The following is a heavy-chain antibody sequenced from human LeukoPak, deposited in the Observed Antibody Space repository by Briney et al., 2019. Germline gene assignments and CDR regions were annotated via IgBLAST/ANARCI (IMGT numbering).Heavy chain of an antibody. J-gene: IGHJ4*02. Sequence: GGSLRLSCAASGFTFSSYEMNWVRQAPGKGLEWVSYISSSGSTTYYADSVKGRFTISRDNAKNSLYLQMNSLRAEDTAVYYCARDVAAVDTAMVDYWGQGTLVTVSS. V-gene: IGHV3-48*03. CDR2: ISSSGSTT. D-gene: IGHD5-18*01. CDR1: GFTFSSYE. CDR3: ARDVAAVDTAMVDY.